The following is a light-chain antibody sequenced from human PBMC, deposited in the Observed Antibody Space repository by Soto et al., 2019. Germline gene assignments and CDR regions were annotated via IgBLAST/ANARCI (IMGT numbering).Light chain of an antibody. CDR2: DAS. CDR1: QSISNW. CDR3: KQYGSSPRT. J-gene: IGKJ1*01. Sequence: TQSPSTLPASVGDRVTITCRASQSISNWLAWYQQKPGQAHRLLIYDASNRATGIQARFSGSGSGTEFTLTITRLEPEDFAVYYCKQYGSSPRTFGQGTKVDIK. V-gene: IGKV3-20*01.